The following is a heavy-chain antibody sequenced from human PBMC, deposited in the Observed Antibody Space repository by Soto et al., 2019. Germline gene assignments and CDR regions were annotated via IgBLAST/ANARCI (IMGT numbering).Heavy chain of an antibody. CDR3: ARVTGVLPDY. Sequence: GASVKVSCKASGYTFTSYFMHWVRQAPGHGLEWMGIIDPSGGSPTYAQKFQGRVTMTTDTSTSTVYMELSSLRSEDTAVYYCARVTGVLPDYWGQGTLVTVSS. CDR2: IDPSGGSP. J-gene: IGHJ4*02. CDR1: GYTFTSYF. V-gene: IGHV1-46*03.